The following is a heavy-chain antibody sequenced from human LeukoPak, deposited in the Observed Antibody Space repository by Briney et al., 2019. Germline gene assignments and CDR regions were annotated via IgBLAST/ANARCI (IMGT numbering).Heavy chain of an antibody. Sequence: SETLSLTCTVSGGSISSYYRSWIRQPAGKGLEWIGRIYTSGSTNYNPSLKSRVTMSVDTSKNQFSLKLSAVTAADTAVYYCARGSDYGDYEGLDYWGQGTLVTVSS. D-gene: IGHD4-17*01. J-gene: IGHJ4*02. CDR3: ARGSDYGDYEGLDY. V-gene: IGHV4-4*07. CDR2: IYTSGST. CDR1: GGSISSYY.